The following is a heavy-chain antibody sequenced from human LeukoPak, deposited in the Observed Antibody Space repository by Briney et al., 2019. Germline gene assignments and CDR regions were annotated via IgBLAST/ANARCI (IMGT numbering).Heavy chain of an antibody. Sequence: GGSLRLSCAASGFTFSSYGMHWVRQAPGKGLEWVAVIWYDGSNKYYADSVKGRFTISRDNSKNTLYLQMNSLRAEDTAVYYCAREGRITIFGVVDYWGQGTLVTVSS. CDR2: IWYDGSNK. CDR3: AREGRITIFGVVDY. J-gene: IGHJ4*02. D-gene: IGHD3-3*01. V-gene: IGHV3-33*01. CDR1: GFTFSSYG.